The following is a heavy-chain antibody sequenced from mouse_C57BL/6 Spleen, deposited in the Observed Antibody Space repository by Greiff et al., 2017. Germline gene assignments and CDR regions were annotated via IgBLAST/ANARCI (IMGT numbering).Heavy chain of an antibody. V-gene: IGHV3-6*01. CDR2: ISYDGSN. CDR3: ASYPYWYFDV. J-gene: IGHJ1*03. Sequence: DVKLQESGPGLVKPSQSLSLTCSVTGYSITSGYYWNWIRQFPGNKLEWMGYISYDGSNNYNPSLKNRISITRDTSKNQFFLKLNSVTTEDTATYYCASYPYWYFDVWGTGTTVTVSS. CDR1: GYSITSGYY.